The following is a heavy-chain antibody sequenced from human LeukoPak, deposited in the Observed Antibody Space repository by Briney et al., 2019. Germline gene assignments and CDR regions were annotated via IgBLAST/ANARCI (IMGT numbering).Heavy chain of an antibody. Sequence: SETLSLTCVVYGGSFSGYYWSWIRQPPGKGLEWIGEINHSGSTNYNPSLKSRVTISVDTSKNQFSLKLSSVTAADTAVYYCARAPGYYYYYYMDVWGKGTTVTVSS. CDR2: INHSGST. CDR3: ARAPGYYYYYYMDV. CDR1: GGSFSGYY. J-gene: IGHJ6*03. V-gene: IGHV4-34*01.